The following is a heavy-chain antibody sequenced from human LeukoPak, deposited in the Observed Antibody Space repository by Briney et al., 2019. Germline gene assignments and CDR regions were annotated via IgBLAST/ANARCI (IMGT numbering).Heavy chain of an antibody. CDR2: ISGSGGST. V-gene: IGHV3-23*01. CDR3: AKMRIGSSSWYGWYFQH. J-gene: IGHJ1*01. Sequence: GGSLRLSCAASGFTFSSYGMSWVRQAPGKGLEWVSAISGSGGSTYYADSVEGRFTISRDNSKNTLYLQMNSLRAEDTAVYYCAKMRIGSSSWYGWYFQHWGQGTLVTVSS. CDR1: GFTFSSYG. D-gene: IGHD6-13*01.